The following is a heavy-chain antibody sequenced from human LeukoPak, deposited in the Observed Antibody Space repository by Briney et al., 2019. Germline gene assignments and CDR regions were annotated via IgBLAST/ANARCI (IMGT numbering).Heavy chain of an antibody. J-gene: IGHJ6*02. Sequence: VASVKVSCTPSTHTFTAYYMHWVRQAPGQGLEWMGWINPNSGGINYAQKFQGRVTMTRDTSISTAYMELSRLRSDDTAVYYCVRDTVNMSYYYYGMHVWGQGTTVTVSS. CDR3: VRDTVNMSYYYYGMHV. D-gene: IGHD3-10*02. CDR2: INPNSGGI. V-gene: IGHV1-2*02. CDR1: THTFTAYY.